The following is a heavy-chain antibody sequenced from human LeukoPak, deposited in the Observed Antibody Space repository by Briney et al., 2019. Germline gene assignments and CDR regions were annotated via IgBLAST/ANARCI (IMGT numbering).Heavy chain of an antibody. CDR3: ARVRSGSYFP. V-gene: IGHV4-39*07. D-gene: IGHD1-26*01. CDR2: IYYSGNT. J-gene: IGHJ5*02. CDR1: DGSISSSNYY. Sequence: PSETLALTCSVSDGSISSSNYYWGWIRQPPGKGLEWIGSIYYSGNTYYNPSLKSRVTISIDTSKNQFSLKLSSVTAADTAVYYCARVRSGSYFPWGQGTLVTVSS.